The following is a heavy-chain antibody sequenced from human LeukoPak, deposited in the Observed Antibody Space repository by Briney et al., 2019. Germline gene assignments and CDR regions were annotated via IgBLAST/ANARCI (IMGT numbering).Heavy chain of an antibody. D-gene: IGHD3-16*01. CDR3: TGRAARGKFDL. V-gene: IGHV3-9*01. CDR1: GFNFDDYA. CDR2: IKCVTDNE. J-gene: IGHJ2*01. Sequence: SLRLSCAVSGFNFDDYAMLWVRQAPGRGLEWVSGIKCVTDNETYADSGTVRFTISTANAKNSLYLQMSSLKAEDTALYYCTGRAARGKFDLWGRGDLLTVSS.